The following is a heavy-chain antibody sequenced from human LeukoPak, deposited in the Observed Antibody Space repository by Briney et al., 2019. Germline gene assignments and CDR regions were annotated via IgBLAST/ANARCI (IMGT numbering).Heavy chain of an antibody. J-gene: IGHJ3*02. D-gene: IGHD2-15*01. Sequence: GGSLRLSCAASELTFSTYWMSWVRQAPGKGLERVADIKKDGSEKYYVDSVKGRFTISRQNAKNSLFLQMNSLRAEDTAVYYCARHRSGGSQDDAFDIWGQGTMITVSS. CDR3: ARHRSGGSQDDAFDI. CDR2: IKKDGSEK. V-gene: IGHV3-7*01. CDR1: ELTFSTYW.